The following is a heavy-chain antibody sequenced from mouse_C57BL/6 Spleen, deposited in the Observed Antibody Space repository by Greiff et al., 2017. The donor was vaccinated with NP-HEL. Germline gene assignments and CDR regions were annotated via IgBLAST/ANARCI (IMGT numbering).Heavy chain of an antibody. Sequence: VQLQQSGPELVKPGASVKISCKASGYAFSSSWMNWVKQRPGKGLEWIGRIYPGDGDTNYNGKFKGKATLTADKSSSTAYMQLSSLTSEDSAVYFCGRCPFITTFDCWGQGTTLTVAS. D-gene: IGHD1-1*01. V-gene: IGHV1-82*01. CDR3: GRCPFITTFDC. CDR2: IYPGDGDT. CDR1: GYAFSSSW. J-gene: IGHJ2*01.